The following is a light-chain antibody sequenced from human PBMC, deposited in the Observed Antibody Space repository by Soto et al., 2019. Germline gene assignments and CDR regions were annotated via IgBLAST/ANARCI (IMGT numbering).Light chain of an antibody. J-gene: IGKJ4*01. CDR2: WAS. V-gene: IGKV4-1*01. CDR1: QSVLFSSNNKNY. Sequence: DIVMTQSPDSLAVSLGERATINCKSSQSVLFSSNNKNYLAWYQQKPGQPPKLLIYWASTRDSGVPDRFSGSGSGTDFALTISSLQAEDVAVYYCKQYYRTPLTFGGGTKVEI. CDR3: KQYYRTPLT.